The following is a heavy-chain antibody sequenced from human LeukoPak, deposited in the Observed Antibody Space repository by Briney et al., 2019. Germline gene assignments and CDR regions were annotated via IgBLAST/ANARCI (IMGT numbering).Heavy chain of an antibody. CDR3: ATLADRREDY. Sequence: ASVKVSCKASGYTFTNHAMHWVRQAPGQGLEWMGWIDAANGNTKYSQKFQGRVTITRDTSASIVYMYLSSLRAEDTAVYYCATLADRREDYWGQGTLVTVSS. J-gene: IGHJ4*02. V-gene: IGHV1-3*01. CDR1: GYTFTNHA. CDR2: IDAANGNT. D-gene: IGHD1-26*01.